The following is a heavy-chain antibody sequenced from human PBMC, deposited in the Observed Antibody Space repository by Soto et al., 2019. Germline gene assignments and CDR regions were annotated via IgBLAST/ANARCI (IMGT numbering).Heavy chain of an antibody. CDR3: ARFEYSISYYYYGMDV. D-gene: IGHD6-6*01. J-gene: IGHJ6*02. Sequence: QVQLVQSGAEVKKPGSSVKVSCKASGGTFSSYAISWVRQAPGQGLEWMGGIIPIFGTANYAQKFQGRVTITADKSTSTAYMELSSLRSEDTAVYYCARFEYSISYYYYGMDVWGQGPTVTVSS. V-gene: IGHV1-69*06. CDR2: IIPIFGTA. CDR1: GGTFSSYA.